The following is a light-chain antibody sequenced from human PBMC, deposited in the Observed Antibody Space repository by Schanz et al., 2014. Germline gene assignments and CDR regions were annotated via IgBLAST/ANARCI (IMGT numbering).Light chain of an antibody. CDR2: DVS. J-gene: IGLJ2*01. CDR3: SSYTSSSTLG. CDR1: SSDVGGYNY. V-gene: IGLV2-14*01. Sequence: QSVLTQPASVSVSPGQLITISCTGTSSDVGGYNYVSWYQQHPGKAPKLMIYDVSNRPSGVSNRFSGSKSGNTASLTISGLQAEDEADYYCSSYTSSSTLGFGGGTKLTVL.